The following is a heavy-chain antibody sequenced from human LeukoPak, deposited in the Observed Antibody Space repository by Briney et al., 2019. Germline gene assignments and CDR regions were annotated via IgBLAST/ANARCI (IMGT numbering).Heavy chain of an antibody. V-gene: IGHV4-4*07. D-gene: IGHD3-22*01. CDR2: IYTSGST. Sequence: SETLSLTCTVSGGSISSYYWSWIRQPAGKGLEWIGRIYTSGSTNYNPSLKSRVTISVDKSKNQFSLKLSSVTAADTAVYYCAREEYYDSSVSPDVFDIWGKGKRVTVFS. J-gene: IGHJ3*02. CDR1: GGSISSYY. CDR3: AREEYYDSSVSPDVFDI.